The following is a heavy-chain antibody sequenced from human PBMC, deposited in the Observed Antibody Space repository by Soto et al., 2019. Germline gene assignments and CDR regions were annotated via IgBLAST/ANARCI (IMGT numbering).Heavy chain of an antibody. CDR3: ATLQLAANPDDPHYCCGLDV. J-gene: IGHJ6*02. D-gene: IGHD2-2*01. CDR1: GYSFTNYW. Sequence: HGESLKISCKGSGYSFTNYWINWVRQMPGKGLEWMGRIDPRDSYINYSPSFEGHVTISVDKSVTTAYLQWSSLKASDTAIYYCATLQLAANPDDPHYCCGLDVWGQGTTVTVSS. V-gene: IGHV5-10-1*01. CDR2: IDPRDSYI.